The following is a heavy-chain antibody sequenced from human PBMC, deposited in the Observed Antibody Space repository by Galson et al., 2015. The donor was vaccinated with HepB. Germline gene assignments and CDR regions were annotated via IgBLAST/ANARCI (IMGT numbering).Heavy chain of an antibody. J-gene: IGHJ3*02. V-gene: IGHV1-69*13. D-gene: IGHD2-15*01. CDR1: GGTFSSYA. CDR3: ARGHPPIVVVVAATGECAFDI. Sequence: SVKVSCKASGGTFSSYAISWVRQAPGQGLEWMGGIIPIFGTANYAQKFQGRVTITADESTSTAYMELSSLRSEDTAVYYCARGHPPIVVVVAATGECAFDIWGQGTMVTVSS. CDR2: IIPIFGTA.